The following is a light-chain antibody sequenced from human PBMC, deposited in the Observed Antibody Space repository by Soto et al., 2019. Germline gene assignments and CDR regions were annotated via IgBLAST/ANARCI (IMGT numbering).Light chain of an antibody. V-gene: IGLV2-8*01. CDR1: SNDVGYYDY. CDR2: EVN. CDR3: SSYAGGNNFV. J-gene: IGLJ1*01. Sequence: QSALTQPPSASGSPGQSVTISCTGTSNDVGYYDYVSWYQQYPGKAPKLMIYEVNKRPSGVPDRFSGSTSGNTAFLTVSGLLSEDEAEYHCSSYAGGNNFVFGTGTKLTVL.